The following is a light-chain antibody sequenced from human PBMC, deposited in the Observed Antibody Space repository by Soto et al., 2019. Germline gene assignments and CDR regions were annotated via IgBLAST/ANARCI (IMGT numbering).Light chain of an antibody. V-gene: IGKV3-15*01. CDR2: GAS. CDR1: QSVSSY. Sequence: EIVMTQSPATVSVSPGERATLSCRASQSVSSYLAWYQQKPGQAPRLLIYGASTRATGRPARFSGSGSGTEFTLTISSLQSEDFAVYYCQQYNNWPRTFGQGTKVEI. J-gene: IGKJ1*01. CDR3: QQYNNWPRT.